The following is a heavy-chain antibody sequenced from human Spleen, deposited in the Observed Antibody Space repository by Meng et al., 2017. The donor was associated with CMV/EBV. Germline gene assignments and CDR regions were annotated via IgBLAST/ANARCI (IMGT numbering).Heavy chain of an antibody. V-gene: IGHV4-59*13. CDR1: GGSINGYY. CDR2: SNHSGNS. J-gene: IGHJ4*02. CDR3: AKVRGSRRAGGGGSLIDAIVDKVATKGYHFDY. Sequence: SETLSLTCTVSGGSINGYYWNWIRQPPGKGLEWIGYSNHSGNSKYNPTLKSRAITALDTYKNHLSLKLRSVTAADTAGYYCAKVRGSRRAGGGGSLIDAIVDKVATKGYHFDYWGQGTLVTVSS. D-gene: IGHD5-12*01.